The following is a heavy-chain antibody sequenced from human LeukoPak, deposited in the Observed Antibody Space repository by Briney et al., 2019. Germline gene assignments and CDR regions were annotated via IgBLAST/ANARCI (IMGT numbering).Heavy chain of an antibody. CDR2: INHSGST. J-gene: IGHJ6*02. D-gene: IGHD6-19*01. Sequence: SETLSLTCAVYGGSFSGYYWSWIRQPPGKGLEWIGEINHSGSTNYNPSLKSRVTISVDTSKNQFSLKLSSVTAADTAVYYCARGRGLVAVAGYYYYYGMDVWGRGTTVTVSS. CDR1: GGSFSGYY. CDR3: ARGRGLVAVAGYYYYYGMDV. V-gene: IGHV4-34*01.